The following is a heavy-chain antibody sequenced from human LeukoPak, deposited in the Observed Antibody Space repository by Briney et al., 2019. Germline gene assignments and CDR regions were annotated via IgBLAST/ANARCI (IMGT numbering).Heavy chain of an antibody. CDR2: ISSSGSTI. CDR1: GFTFSDYY. V-gene: IGHV3-11*04. CDR3: ARDSGYNAFDI. Sequence: PGGSLRLSCAASGFTFSDYYMSWIRQAPGKGLEWVSYISSSGSTIYYADSVKGRFTFSRDNAKNSLYLQVNNLRVEDTAVFYCARDSGYNAFDIWGRGTLVTVSS. J-gene: IGHJ3*02. D-gene: IGHD5-12*01.